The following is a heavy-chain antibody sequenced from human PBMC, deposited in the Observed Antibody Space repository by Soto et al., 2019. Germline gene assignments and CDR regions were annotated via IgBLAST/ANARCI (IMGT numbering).Heavy chain of an antibody. D-gene: IGHD3-3*01. J-gene: IGHJ4*02. CDR2: IYYSGST. CDR3: ARAESSSDYDFWSGYFNY. CDR1: GGSISSYY. Sequence: QVQLQESGPGLVKPSETLSLTCTVSGGSISSYYWSWIRQPPGKGLEWIGYIYYSGSTNYNPSLKSRVTISVDTSKNPFSLKLSSVTAADTAVYYCARAESSSDYDFWSGYFNYWGQGTLVTVSS. V-gene: IGHV4-59*01.